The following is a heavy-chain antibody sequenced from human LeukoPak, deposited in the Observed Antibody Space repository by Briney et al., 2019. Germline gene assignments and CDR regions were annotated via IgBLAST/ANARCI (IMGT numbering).Heavy chain of an antibody. V-gene: IGHV3-23*01. CDR3: ARDTGYCSSTSCPLNWFDP. J-gene: IGHJ5*02. CDR2: ISGSGGST. D-gene: IGHD2-2*01. Sequence: GGSLRLSCAASGFTFSSYAMSWVRQAPGKGLEWVSAISGSGGSTYYADSVKGRFTISRDNSKNTLYLQMNSLRAEDTAVYYCARDTGYCSSTSCPLNWFDPWGQGTLVTVSS. CDR1: GFTFSSYA.